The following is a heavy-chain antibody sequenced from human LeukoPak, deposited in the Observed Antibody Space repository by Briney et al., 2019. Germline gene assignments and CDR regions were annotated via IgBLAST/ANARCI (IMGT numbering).Heavy chain of an antibody. CDR3: ARDHDDAFDI. Sequence: PGGSLRLSCAASGFILSDRYMAWVRQAPGKGLEWVSSISSSSSYIYYADSVKGRFTISRDNAKNSLYLQMNSLRAEDTAVYYCARDHDDAFDIWGQGTMVTVSS. CDR1: GFILSDRY. V-gene: IGHV3-21*01. J-gene: IGHJ3*02. CDR2: ISSSSSYI.